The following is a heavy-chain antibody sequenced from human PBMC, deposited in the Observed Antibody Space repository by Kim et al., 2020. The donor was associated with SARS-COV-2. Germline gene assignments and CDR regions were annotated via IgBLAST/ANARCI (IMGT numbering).Heavy chain of an antibody. V-gene: IGHV4-39*01. CDR2: AYYIGNT. J-gene: IGHJ2*01. Sequence: SETLSLTFTVSGGSLSISSYYWGWIRQPPGKGLEWIGSAYYIGNTYYNPSLKSRVPISVDTSKNQFSLKLGSVTAADTAVYYCARHQRYSSGWY. D-gene: IGHD6-19*01. CDR1: GGSLSISSYY. CDR3: ARHQRYSSGWY.